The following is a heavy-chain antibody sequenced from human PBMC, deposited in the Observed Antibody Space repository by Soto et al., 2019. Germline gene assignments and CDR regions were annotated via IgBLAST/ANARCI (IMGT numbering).Heavy chain of an antibody. CDR1: GDSVSINSAV. CDR3: TGITWFRGMDV. J-gene: IGHJ6*02. D-gene: IGHD3-10*01. V-gene: IGHV6-1*01. CDR2: TYYKSKWNN. Sequence: SQTLSLTCVISGDSVSINSAVWNLIRQSPSRGLEWLGRTYYKSKWNNDYPLSVKSRITINPDTSKNQFSLHLYSVTPEDTAVYYCTGITWFRGMDVWGQGTPVTVSS.